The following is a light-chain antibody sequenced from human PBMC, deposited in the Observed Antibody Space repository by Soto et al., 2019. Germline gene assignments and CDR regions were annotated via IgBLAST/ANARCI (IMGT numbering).Light chain of an antibody. CDR1: SSDVGAYNF. J-gene: IGLJ1*01. V-gene: IGLV2-14*03. Sequence: QSALTQPASVSGSPGQSITISCTETSSDVGAYNFVSWHQQHPGKAPKLIIYNVYDRPSGISYRFSGSKSGNTASLTISGLQGEDEADYYCSSYTISRTYVFGTGTKVTVL. CDR2: NVY. CDR3: SSYTISRTYV.